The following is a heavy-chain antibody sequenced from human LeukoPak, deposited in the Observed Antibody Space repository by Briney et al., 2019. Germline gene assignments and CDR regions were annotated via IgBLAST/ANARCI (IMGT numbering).Heavy chain of an antibody. CDR3: AELGITMIGGV. D-gene: IGHD3-10*02. J-gene: IGHJ6*04. V-gene: IGHV3-21*01. Sequence: GGSLRLSCTASGFTFSSYSMNWVRQAPGKGLEWVSSISTSSSYIYYADSVKGRFTISRDNAKNSLYLQMNSLRAEDTAVYYCAELGITMIGGVWGKGTTVTISS. CDR1: GFTFSSYS. CDR2: ISTSSSYI.